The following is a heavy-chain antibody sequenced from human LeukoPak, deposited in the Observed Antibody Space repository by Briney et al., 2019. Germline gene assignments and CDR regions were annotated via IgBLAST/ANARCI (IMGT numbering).Heavy chain of an antibody. J-gene: IGHJ3*02. Sequence: PSETLSLTRTVPGDSISMYYWSWIRQPPGKGLEWIGYIYTSGNTNYNPSLKSRVTISVDTSKNQFSLKLISVTAADTAVYYCASLGYCSGGSCYPDAFDIWGQGTMVTVSS. CDR3: ASLGYCSGGSCYPDAFDI. CDR2: IYTSGNT. V-gene: IGHV4-4*09. D-gene: IGHD2-15*01. CDR1: GDSISMYY.